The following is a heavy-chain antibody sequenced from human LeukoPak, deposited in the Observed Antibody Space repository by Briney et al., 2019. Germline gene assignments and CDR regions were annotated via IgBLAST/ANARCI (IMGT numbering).Heavy chain of an antibody. D-gene: IGHD2-2*01. Sequence: SETLSLTCTVSGGSISTYYWSWIRQPAGKGLEWIGRIYTSGSTNYNPSLKSRVTMSVDTSKNQFSLKLGSVTAADTAVYYCAREEYQLLSGDLYYYMDVWGKGTTVTVSS. CDR3: AREEYQLLSGDLYYYMDV. CDR2: IYTSGST. V-gene: IGHV4-4*07. CDR1: GGSISTYY. J-gene: IGHJ6*03.